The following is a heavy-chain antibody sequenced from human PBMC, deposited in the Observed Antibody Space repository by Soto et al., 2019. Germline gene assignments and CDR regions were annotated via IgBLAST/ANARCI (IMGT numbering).Heavy chain of an antibody. D-gene: IGHD6-19*01. CDR3: ASHYSGYSSGWLSSLDY. Sequence: QITLKESGPTLVKPTQTLTLTCTFSGFSLSTSGVGVGWIRQPPGKALEWLALIYWDDDKRYSPSLKSRLTITKDTSKTQVVLTMTNMDPVDTATYYCASHYSGYSSGWLSSLDYWGQGTLVTVSS. V-gene: IGHV2-5*02. J-gene: IGHJ4*02. CDR2: IYWDDDK. CDR1: GFSLSTSGVG.